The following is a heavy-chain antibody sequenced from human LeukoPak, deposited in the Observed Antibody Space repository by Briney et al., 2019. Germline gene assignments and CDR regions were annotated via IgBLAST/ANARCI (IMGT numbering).Heavy chain of an antibody. CDR3: AKDRWDIVVVVAATDEYFQH. V-gene: IGHV3-23*01. Sequence: PGGSLRLSCAASGFTFSSYAMSWVRQAPGKGLEWVSAISGSGGSTYHADSVKGRFTISRDNSKNTLYLQMNSLRAEDTAVYYCAKDRWDIVVVVAATDEYFQHWGQGTLVTVSS. D-gene: IGHD2-15*01. CDR2: ISGSGGST. J-gene: IGHJ1*01. CDR1: GFTFSSYA.